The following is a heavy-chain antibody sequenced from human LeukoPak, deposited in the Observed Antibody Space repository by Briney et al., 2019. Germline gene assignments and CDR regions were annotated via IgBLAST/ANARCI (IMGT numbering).Heavy chain of an antibody. CDR2: ISYDGSNK. Sequence: GGSLRLSCAASGFTFSSYAMHWVRQAPGKGLEWVAVISYDGSNKYYADSVKGRFTTSRDNSKNTLYLQMNSLRAEDTAVYYCARDFVDTAMAADYWGQGTLVTVSS. CDR1: GFTFSSYA. V-gene: IGHV3-30-3*01. J-gene: IGHJ4*02. D-gene: IGHD5-18*01. CDR3: ARDFVDTAMAADY.